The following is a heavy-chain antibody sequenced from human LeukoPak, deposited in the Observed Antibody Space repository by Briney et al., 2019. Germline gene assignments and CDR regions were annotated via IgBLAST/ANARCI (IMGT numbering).Heavy chain of an antibody. V-gene: IGHV5-51*01. J-gene: IGHJ4*02. CDR2: IYPGDSDT. CDR1: GYSFTSYW. Sequence: GESLKISCKGSGYSFTSYWIAWVRQKPGEGLEWMGNIYPGDSDTRYNPSFQGQVTISADTSIKTAYLQWSSLKASDTAIYYCARRAGGNIDYWGQGSLVTVSS. D-gene: IGHD2-15*01. CDR3: ARRAGGNIDY.